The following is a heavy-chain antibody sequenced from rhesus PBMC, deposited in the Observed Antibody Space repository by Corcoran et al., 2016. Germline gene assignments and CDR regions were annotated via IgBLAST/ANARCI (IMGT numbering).Heavy chain of an antibody. D-gene: IGHD3-22*01. CDR3: TKPVSTGVMRYFDY. J-gene: IGHJ4*01. CDR2: FSESGGTT. Sequence: EVQLVESGGGLVKPGGSRRLSCVAYGFTFSSYEMHGVRQAPGQGLEWVSVFSESGGTTSYADSVKGRFTISSDNAKNSLFLQMNSLRAEDTAVYYCTKPVSTGVMRYFDYWGQGVLVTVSS. V-gene: IGHV3-100*02. CDR1: GFTFSSYE.